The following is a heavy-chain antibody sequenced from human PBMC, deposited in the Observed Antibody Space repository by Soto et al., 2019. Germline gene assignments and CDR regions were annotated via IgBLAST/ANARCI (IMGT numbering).Heavy chain of an antibody. Sequence: SETLSLTCTVSGGSLSSYWWSWIRQPPGKGLEWIGYIYYTGSTNYNPSLKSRVTISLDASKNQFSLKLNSATAADTAVYYCARGPGASGTYHYFFDYWGPGTLVTVSS. CDR3: ARGPGASGTYHYFFDY. CDR1: GGSLSSYW. CDR2: IYYTGST. J-gene: IGHJ4*02. D-gene: IGHD3-10*01. V-gene: IGHV4-59*01.